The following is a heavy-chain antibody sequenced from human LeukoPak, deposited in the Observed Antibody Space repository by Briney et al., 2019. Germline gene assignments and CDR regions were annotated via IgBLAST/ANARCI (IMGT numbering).Heavy chain of an antibody. D-gene: IGHD2-21*02. V-gene: IGHV3-30*02. J-gene: IGHJ6*03. Sequence: GGSLRLSCVTSGFTFSSYAMHWVRQAPGKGLEWVAFIRYDGSQKSYADSVKGRFTIPRDNSKNTLYLHMSSLRVDDTAVYYCAKSLVTLDYYYYYMDVWGKGTTVTVSS. CDR3: AKSLVTLDYYYYYMDV. CDR2: IRYDGSQK. CDR1: GFTFSSYA.